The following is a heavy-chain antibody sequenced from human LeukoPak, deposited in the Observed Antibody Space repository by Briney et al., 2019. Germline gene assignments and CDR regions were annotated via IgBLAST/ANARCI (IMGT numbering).Heavy chain of an antibody. D-gene: IGHD6-19*01. CDR1: GFTFSSYG. Sequence: GGSLRLSCAASGFTFSSYGMHWVRQAPGKGLEWVAFIRYDGSNKYYADSVKGRFTISRDNSKNTLYLQMNGLRAEDTAVYYCARGGSSGRYAEYFQHWGQGTLVTVSS. CDR3: ARGGSSGRYAEYFQH. CDR2: IRYDGSNK. J-gene: IGHJ1*01. V-gene: IGHV3-30*02.